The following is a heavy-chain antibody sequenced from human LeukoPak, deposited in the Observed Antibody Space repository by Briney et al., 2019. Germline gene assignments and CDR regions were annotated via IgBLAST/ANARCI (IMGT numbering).Heavy chain of an antibody. J-gene: IGHJ5*02. CDR3: AHKMINYYDSSGYFNWFDP. V-gene: IGHV2-5*08. D-gene: IGHD3-22*01. Sequence: TLSLTCTVSGGSISSYYWSWIRQPPGKALEWLALIYWDDDKRYSPSLKSRLTITKDTSKNQVVLTMTNMDPVDTATYYCAHKMINYYDSSGYFNWFDPWGQGTLVTVSS. CDR2: IYWDDDK. CDR1: GGSISSYYW.